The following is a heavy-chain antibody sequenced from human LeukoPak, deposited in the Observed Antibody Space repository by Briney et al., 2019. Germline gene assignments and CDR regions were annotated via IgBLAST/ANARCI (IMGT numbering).Heavy chain of an antibody. CDR3: AKDRLLNCRGDCYIFDY. CDR2: ISGSGGST. J-gene: IGHJ4*02. V-gene: IGHV3-23*01. D-gene: IGHD2-21*02. CDR1: GFTFSSYV. Sequence: GGSLRLSCVASGFTFSSYVMNWVRQTPGKGLEWVSSISGSGGSTFYADSVKGRFTISRDNSKNTLYLQLNGLRTEDTALYYCAKDRLLNCRGDCYIFDYWGQATLVTVSS.